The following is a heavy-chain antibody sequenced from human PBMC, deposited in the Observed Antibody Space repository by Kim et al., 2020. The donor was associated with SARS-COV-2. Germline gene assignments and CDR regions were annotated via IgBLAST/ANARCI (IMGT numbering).Heavy chain of an antibody. CDR3: AKDTSGWYANDIAEYFQH. CDR2: ISGSGGST. D-gene: IGHD6-19*01. J-gene: IGHJ1*01. CDR1: GFTFSSYA. V-gene: IGHV3-23*01. Sequence: GGSLRLSCAASGFTFSSYAMSWVRQAPGKGLEWVSAISGSGGSTYYADSVKGRFTISRDNSKNTLYLQMNSLRAEDTAVYYCAKDTSGWYANDIAEYFQHWGQGTLVTVSS.